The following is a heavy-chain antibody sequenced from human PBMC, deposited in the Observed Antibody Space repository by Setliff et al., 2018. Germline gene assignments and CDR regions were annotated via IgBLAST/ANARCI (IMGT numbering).Heavy chain of an antibody. CDR3: ARNWVTAQHYYYGMDV. Sequence: GGSLRLSCVASGFTFSNYGMHWVRQAPGMGLEWVALIWNDGSSKFYGDSVKGRFTISRDNSKNTLYLQMDSLRAEDTAVYYCARNWVTAQHYYYGMDVWGQGTTVTVSS. CDR2: IWNDGSSK. J-gene: IGHJ6*02. CDR1: GFTFSNYG. D-gene: IGHD2-21*02. V-gene: IGHV3-33*01.